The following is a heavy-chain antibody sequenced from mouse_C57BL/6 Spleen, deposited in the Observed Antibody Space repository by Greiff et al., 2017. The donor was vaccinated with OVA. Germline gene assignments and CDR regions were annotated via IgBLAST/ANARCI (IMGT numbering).Heavy chain of an antibody. Sequence: EVQVVESGEGLVKPGGSLKLSCAASGFTFSSYAMSWVRQTPEKRLEWVAYISSGGDYIYYADTVKGRFTISRDNARNTLYLQISSLKSEDTAMYYCTRVLLPGAMDYWGQGTSVTVSS. D-gene: IGHD1-1*01. J-gene: IGHJ4*01. CDR3: TRVLLPGAMDY. CDR2: ISSGGDYI. V-gene: IGHV5-9-1*02. CDR1: GFTFSSYA.